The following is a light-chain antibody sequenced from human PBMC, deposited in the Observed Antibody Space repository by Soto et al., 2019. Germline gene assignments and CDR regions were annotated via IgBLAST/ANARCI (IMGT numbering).Light chain of an antibody. J-gene: IGKJ1*01. V-gene: IGKV1-5*03. CDR1: QTISSW. CDR3: QHYNSYSEA. CDR2: KAS. Sequence: DIQRTESPSTLSGSVVDRVSITCRAIQTISSWLSLYQQKPGKAPKLLIYKASTLKSGVPSRFSGSGSGTEFTLTISSLQPDDFATYYCQHYNSYSEAFGQGTKVDI.